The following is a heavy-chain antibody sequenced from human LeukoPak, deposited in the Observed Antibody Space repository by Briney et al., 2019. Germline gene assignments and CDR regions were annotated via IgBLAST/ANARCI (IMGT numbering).Heavy chain of an antibody. J-gene: IGHJ3*02. Sequence: GGSLRLSCAASGFTFSNYWMSWVRQSPGQGLEWVADIKADGSDKYYVDSVKGRFTISRDNAKNSLYLQMNSLRAEDTAVYYCARIRLRAFDIRGQGTMVTVPS. CDR2: IKADGSDK. CDR1: GFTFSNYW. D-gene: IGHD4-17*01. V-gene: IGHV3-7*05. CDR3: ARIRLRAFDI.